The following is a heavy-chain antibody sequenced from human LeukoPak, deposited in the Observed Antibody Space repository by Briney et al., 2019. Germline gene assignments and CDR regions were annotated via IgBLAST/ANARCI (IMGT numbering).Heavy chain of an antibody. CDR2: IKQDGSEQ. CDR1: GFIFGAYW. J-gene: IGHJ4*02. Sequence: GGSLRLSCAASGFIFGAYWMTWVRQAPGKGLEWVGNIKQDGSEQYYMDSVKGRFTVSRDNAKKSLFLQMNSLTAEDTGLYYCVRSLERFGTRDYWGQGTLVTVSS. V-gene: IGHV3-7*01. CDR3: VRSLERFGTRDY. D-gene: IGHD3-3*01.